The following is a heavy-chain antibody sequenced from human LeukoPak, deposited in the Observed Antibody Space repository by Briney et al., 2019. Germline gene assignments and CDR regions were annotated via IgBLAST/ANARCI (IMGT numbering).Heavy chain of an antibody. Sequence: SETLSLTCTASGGSISSYYWSWIRQPAGKGLEWIGRIYTSGSIYYNPSLKSRVTISVDTSKNQFSLKLSSVTAADTAVYYCARPSFGAPDFDYWGQGTLVTVSS. CDR2: IYTSGSI. CDR1: GGSISSYY. D-gene: IGHD3-3*01. J-gene: IGHJ4*02. CDR3: ARPSFGAPDFDY. V-gene: IGHV4-4*07.